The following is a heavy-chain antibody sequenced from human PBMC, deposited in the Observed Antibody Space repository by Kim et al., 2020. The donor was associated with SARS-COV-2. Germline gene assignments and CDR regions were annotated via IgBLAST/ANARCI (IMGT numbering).Heavy chain of an antibody. D-gene: IGHD3-16*01. CDR2: VNPNSGDT. V-gene: IGHV1-2*02. CDR3: AGGKEDPS. J-gene: IGHJ5*02. Sequence: ASVKVSCKASGYTFTAYYIHWVRQAPGQGPEWMEWVNPNSGDTNYAQKFQGRVTMTRDTSISAAYMELRSLRSDDTAVYYCAGGKEDPSWGQGTPVTVSS. CDR1: GYTFTAYY.